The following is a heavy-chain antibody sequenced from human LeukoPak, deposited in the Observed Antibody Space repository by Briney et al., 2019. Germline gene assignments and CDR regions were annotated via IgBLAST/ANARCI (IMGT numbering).Heavy chain of an antibody. Sequence: SETLSLTCTVSAGSISSSSYYWGWIRQPPGKGLEWIGSIYYSGSTYYNPSLKSRVTISVDTSKNQFSLKLSSVTAADTAVYYCARRNLSSGFFDYWGQGTLVTVSS. CDR1: AGSISSSSYY. D-gene: IGHD6-19*01. CDR2: IYYSGST. V-gene: IGHV4-39*01. CDR3: ARRNLSSGFFDY. J-gene: IGHJ4*02.